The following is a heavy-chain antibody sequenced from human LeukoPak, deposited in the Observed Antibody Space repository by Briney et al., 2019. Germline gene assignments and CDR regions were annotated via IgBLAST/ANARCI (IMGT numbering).Heavy chain of an antibody. CDR3: ARDMTSGGSSYWFDP. CDR2: INWNGGSA. J-gene: IGHJ5*02. Sequence: GGSPRLSCAASGFTFDDYGMSWVRQAPGKGLEWVSGINWNGGSAGYADSVKGRFTISRDNAKNSLYLQMNSLRAEDTALYYCARDMTSGGSSYWFDPWGQGTLVTVSS. V-gene: IGHV3-20*04. CDR1: GFTFDDYG. D-gene: IGHD2-15*01.